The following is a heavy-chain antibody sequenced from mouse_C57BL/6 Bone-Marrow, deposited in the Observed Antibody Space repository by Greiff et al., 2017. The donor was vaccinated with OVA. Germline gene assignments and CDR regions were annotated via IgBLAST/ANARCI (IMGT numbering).Heavy chain of an antibody. V-gene: IGHV1-77*01. Sequence: QVQLQQSGAELVKPGASVKISCKASGYTFTDYYINWVKQRPGQGLEWIGKIGPGSGSTYYNEKFKGKATLTADKSSSTAYMQLSSLTSEDSAVYFGAPAYYSPYYAMDYWGQGTSVTVSS. J-gene: IGHJ4*01. D-gene: IGHD2-12*01. CDR3: APAYYSPYYAMDY. CDR2: IGPGSGST. CDR1: GYTFTDYY.